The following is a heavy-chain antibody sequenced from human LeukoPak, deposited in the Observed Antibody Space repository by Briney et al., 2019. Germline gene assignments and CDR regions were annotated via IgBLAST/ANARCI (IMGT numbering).Heavy chain of an antibody. J-gene: IGHJ3*02. CDR1: GGSFSGYY. Sequence: SETLSLTCAVYGGSFSGYYWSWIRQPPGKGLEWIGEINHSGSTNYNPSLKSRVTISVDTSKNQFSLKLSSVTAADTAVYYCARHRGPGYPGAFDIWGQGTMVTVSS. D-gene: IGHD6-13*01. CDR2: INHSGST. CDR3: ARHRGPGYPGAFDI. V-gene: IGHV4-34*01.